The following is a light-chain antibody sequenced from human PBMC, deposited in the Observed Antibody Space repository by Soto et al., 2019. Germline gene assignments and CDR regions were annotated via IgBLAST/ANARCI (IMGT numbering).Light chain of an antibody. CDR1: QSVSNS. J-gene: IGKJ5*01. CDR3: QQRSDWIT. CDR2: DAS. V-gene: IGKV3-11*01. Sequence: ERVMTQSPATLSVSPGERATLSRRASQSVSNSLAWFQQKPGQAPRLLIYDASNRATGIPARFSGSGSGTDFTLTISSLEPEDFAVYYCQQRSDWITFGQGTRLEIK.